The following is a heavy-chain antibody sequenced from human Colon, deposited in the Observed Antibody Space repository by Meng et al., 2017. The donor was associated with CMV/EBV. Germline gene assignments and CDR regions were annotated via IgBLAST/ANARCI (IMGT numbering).Heavy chain of an antibody. V-gene: IGHV5-51*01. J-gene: IGHJ4*02. CDR2: IYPDDSQT. CDR1: GYTFASDW. Sequence: GESLKISCKASGYTFASDWIAWVRQMPGKGLEWMGIIYPDDSQTKYSPSFQGQVTISADKSISTAYLQWSTLKASDTAVYYCARLKTYYFDLWGQGSLVTVSS. CDR3: ARLKTYYFDL.